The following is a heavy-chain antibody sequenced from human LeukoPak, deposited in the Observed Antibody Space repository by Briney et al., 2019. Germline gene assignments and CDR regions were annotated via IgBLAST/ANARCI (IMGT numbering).Heavy chain of an antibody. J-gene: IGHJ6*02. CDR2: INHSGST. CDR1: GGSFSGYY. Sequence: LETLSLTCAVYGGSFSGYYWSWIRQPPGKGLEWIGEINHSGSTNYNPSLKSRVTISVDTSKNQFSLKLSSVTAADTAVYYCARGQYCSGGSCYYYYYYGMDVWGQGTTVTVSS. D-gene: IGHD2-15*01. CDR3: ARGQYCSGGSCYYYYYYGMDV. V-gene: IGHV4-34*01.